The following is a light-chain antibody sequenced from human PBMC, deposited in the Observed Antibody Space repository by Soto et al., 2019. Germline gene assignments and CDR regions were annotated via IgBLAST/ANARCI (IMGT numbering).Light chain of an antibody. CDR1: QSVSSD. J-gene: IGKJ2*01. V-gene: IGKV3-15*01. CDR2: GAS. Sequence: IVLTQSPATLSVSPGERATLSCRASQSVSSDLAWYQQQPGQAPRLLIYGASTRATGLPARFSGSGSGAEFTLTISSLQSEDFAVYYCQQYNTWPYTFGQGTKLEIK. CDR3: QQYNTWPYT.